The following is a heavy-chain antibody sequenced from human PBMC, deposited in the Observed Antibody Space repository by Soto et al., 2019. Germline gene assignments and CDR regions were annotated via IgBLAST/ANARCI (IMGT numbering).Heavy chain of an antibody. CDR1: GGTFSSYA. CDR2: IIPIFGTA. J-gene: IGHJ2*01. D-gene: IGHD4-17*01. CDR3: ARRGDYGEYSMNWYFDL. V-gene: IGHV1-69*01. Sequence: QVQLVQSGAEVKKPGSSVKVSCKASGGTFSSYAISWVRQAPGQGLEWMGGIIPIFGTANYAQKFQGRVTITSDESRSTAYMEMSSLRSEDTAVYYCARRGDYGEYSMNWYFDLWCRGTLVTVSS.